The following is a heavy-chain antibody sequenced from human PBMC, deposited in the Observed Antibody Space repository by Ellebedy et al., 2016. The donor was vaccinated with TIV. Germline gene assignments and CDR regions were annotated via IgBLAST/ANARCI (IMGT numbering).Heavy chain of an antibody. CDR1: GYSFTDYY. Sequence: AASVKVSCKASGYSFTDYYMHWVRQAPGQGLEWMGWIDPKNGGTDYAQKTQDRVTMTRDPSISTVYMELSGLRSDDTAVYYCATLGYYYYGMDVWGQGTTVIVS. CDR2: IDPKNGGT. J-gene: IGHJ6*02. CDR3: ATLGYYYYGMDV. V-gene: IGHV1-2*02.